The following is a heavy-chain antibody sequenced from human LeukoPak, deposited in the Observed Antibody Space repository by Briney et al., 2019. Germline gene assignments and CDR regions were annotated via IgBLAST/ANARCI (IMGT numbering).Heavy chain of an antibody. Sequence: TLSLTCTVSGGSISSGGYYWSWIRQHPGKGLEWIGYIYYSGSTYYNPSLKSRVTISVVTSKNQFSLKLSSVTAADTAVYYCARRATSSDAFDIWGQGTMVTVSS. J-gene: IGHJ3*02. CDR2: IYYSGST. CDR1: GGSISSGGYY. V-gene: IGHV4-31*03. D-gene: IGHD2-2*01. CDR3: ARRATSSDAFDI.